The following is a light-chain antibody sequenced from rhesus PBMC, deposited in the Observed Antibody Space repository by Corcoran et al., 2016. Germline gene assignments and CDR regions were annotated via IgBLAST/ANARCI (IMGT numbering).Light chain of an antibody. CDR2: GAS. V-gene: IGKV3-24*04. CDR1: QSVSSY. Sequence: EIVMMQSPATLALSPGERATLSWRASQSVSSYLAWYQQKPGQAPRLPIYGASSRATGIPDRFSGSGSGTEFTLTISSLEPEDVVVYFCLQSSDWPQYSFDQGTKLEIK. CDR3: LQSSDWPQYS. J-gene: IGKJ2*01.